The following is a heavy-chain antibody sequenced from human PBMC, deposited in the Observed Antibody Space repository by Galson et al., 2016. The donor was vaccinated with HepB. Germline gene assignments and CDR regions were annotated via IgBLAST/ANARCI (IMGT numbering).Heavy chain of an antibody. CDR2: ISAYNGYT. V-gene: IGHV1-18*01. CDR1: GYTFTSFG. D-gene: IGHD1-26*01. CDR3: ARGGGGTYFENYYYGMDV. J-gene: IGHJ6*02. Sequence: SVKVSCKASGYTFTSFGITWVRQAPGQGLEWMGWISAYNGYTNYAQKLQGRVTMTTHTSTSTVYMELRSLRSDDTAVYYCARGGGGTYFENYYYGMDVWGQGTIVTVS.